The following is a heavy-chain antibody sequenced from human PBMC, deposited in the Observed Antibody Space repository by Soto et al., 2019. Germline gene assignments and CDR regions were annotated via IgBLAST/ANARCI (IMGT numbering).Heavy chain of an antibody. J-gene: IGHJ4*02. Sequence: HPGGSLRLSCAASGFTFSSYAMTWVRQAPGKGLEWVSAISGSGGSTYYADSVKGRFTISRDNSKNTLYLQMNSLRAEDTAVYYCAKVYLDWLLCFDYWGQGTLVTVSS. V-gene: IGHV3-23*01. CDR3: AKVYLDWLLCFDY. CDR1: GFTFSSYA. CDR2: ISGSGGST. D-gene: IGHD3-9*01.